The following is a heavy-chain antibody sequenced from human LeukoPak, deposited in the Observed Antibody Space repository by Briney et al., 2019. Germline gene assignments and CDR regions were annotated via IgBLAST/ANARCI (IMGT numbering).Heavy chain of an antibody. V-gene: IGHV3-11*01. J-gene: IGHJ4*02. CDR3: AKDPLLYSSSWPYYFDY. CDR1: GFPFSDYY. CDR2: ISSSGSTI. D-gene: IGHD6-13*01. Sequence: SGGPLRLSCAASGFPFSDYYMSWIRQAPGKGLEWVSYISSSGSTIYYADSVKGRFTISRDNAKNSLYLQMNSLRAEDTALYYCAKDPLLYSSSWPYYFDYWGQGTLVTVSS.